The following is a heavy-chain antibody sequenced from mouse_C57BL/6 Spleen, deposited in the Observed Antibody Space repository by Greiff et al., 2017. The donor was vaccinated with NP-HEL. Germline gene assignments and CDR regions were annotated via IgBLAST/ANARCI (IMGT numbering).Heavy chain of an antibody. CDR1: GYTFTSYW. CDR3: ATLPPAWFAY. Sequence: VQLQQSGAELVKPGASVKLSCKASGYTFTSYWMQWVKQRPGQGLEWIGEIDPSDSYTNYNQKFKGKATLTVDTSSSTAYMQLSSLTSEYSAVYYCATLPPAWFAYWGQRTLVTVSA. J-gene: IGHJ3*01. V-gene: IGHV1-50*01. CDR2: IDPSDSYT.